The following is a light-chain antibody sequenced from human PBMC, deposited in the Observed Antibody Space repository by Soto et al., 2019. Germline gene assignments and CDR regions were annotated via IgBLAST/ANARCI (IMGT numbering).Light chain of an antibody. J-gene: IGLJ7*01. CDR2: DVS. CDR1: SSDVGGYNY. Sequence: QSALTQPASVSGSPGQSITISCTGTSSDVGGYNYVSWYQQHPGKAPKLMIYDVSKRPSGVSNRFSGSKSGNTASLTISGLQAEDEADYYCNSYTRSSTAVFGGGTQLTVL. CDR3: NSYTRSSTAV. V-gene: IGLV2-14*01.